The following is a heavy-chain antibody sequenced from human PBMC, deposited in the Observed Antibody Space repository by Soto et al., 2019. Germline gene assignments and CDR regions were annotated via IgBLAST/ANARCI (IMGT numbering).Heavy chain of an antibody. CDR2: INPNSGGT. Sequence: QVQLVQSGAEVKKPGASVKVSRKASGYTFTGYYMHWVRQAPGQGLEWMGWINPNSGGTNYAQKFQGRVTMTRDTSISTAYMELSRLRSDDTAVYYCARENPPAGIAAAIMFWFDPWGQGTLVTVSS. CDR1: GYTFTGYY. V-gene: IGHV1-2*02. CDR3: ARENPPAGIAAAIMFWFDP. J-gene: IGHJ5*02. D-gene: IGHD6-13*01.